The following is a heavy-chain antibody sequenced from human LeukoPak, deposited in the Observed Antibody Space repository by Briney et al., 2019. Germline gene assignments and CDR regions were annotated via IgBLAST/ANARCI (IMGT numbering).Heavy chain of an antibody. CDR2: TYRSGST. CDR3: ARGRRHWFDP. J-gene: IGHJ5*02. Sequence: SETLSLTCAVSGGSISSGGYSWSWIRQPPGKGLEWIGYTYRSGSTYYNPSLKSRVTISVDRSKNQFSLKLSSVTAADTAVYYCARGRRHWFDPWGQGTLVTVSS. V-gene: IGHV4-30-2*01. CDR1: GGSISSGGYS.